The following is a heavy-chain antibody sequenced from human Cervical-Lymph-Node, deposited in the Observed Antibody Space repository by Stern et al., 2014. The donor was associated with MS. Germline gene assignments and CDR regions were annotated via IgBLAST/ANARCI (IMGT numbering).Heavy chain of an antibody. CDR3: ARGKVTTTTLDH. D-gene: IGHD4-11*01. CDR1: GYTFNHYY. V-gene: IGHV1-46*02. J-gene: IGHJ4*02. CDR2: IQPSSGDT. Sequence: MQLVESGAEVQKPGASVTVSCKASGYTFNHYYIDWVRQAPGQGLEWMGIIQPSSGDTTYARKFQGRVTLTSDTSTSTVYMELSSLRSDDTAVYFCARGKVTTTTLDHWGQGTLVTVSS.